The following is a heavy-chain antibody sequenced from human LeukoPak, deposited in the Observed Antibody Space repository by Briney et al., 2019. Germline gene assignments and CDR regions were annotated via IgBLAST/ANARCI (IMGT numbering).Heavy chain of an antibody. CDR1: GGTFSSYA. CDR2: IIPILGIA. V-gene: IGHV1-69*04. J-gene: IGHJ3*02. CDR3: ARRGLVDAFDI. D-gene: IGHD3-16*01. Sequence: GASVKVSCKASGGTFSSYAISWVRQAPGQGLEWMGRIIPILGIANYAQKFQGRVTITADKSTSTAYMELSSLRSEDTAVYYCARRGLVDAFDIWGQGTMVTVSS.